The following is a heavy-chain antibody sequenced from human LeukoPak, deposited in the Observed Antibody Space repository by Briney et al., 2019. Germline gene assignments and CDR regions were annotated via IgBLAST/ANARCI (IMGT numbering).Heavy chain of an antibody. J-gene: IGHJ4*02. CDR3: AKDREGDY. D-gene: IGHD1-26*01. CDR2: ISGSGGST. Sequence: GGSLTLSCAVSGFSLSSNWMHWVRQAPGKGLEWVSAISGSGGSTYYADSVKGRFTISRDNSKNTLYLQMNSLRAEDTAVYYCAKDREGDYWGQGTLVTVSS. V-gene: IGHV3-23*01. CDR1: GFSLSSNW.